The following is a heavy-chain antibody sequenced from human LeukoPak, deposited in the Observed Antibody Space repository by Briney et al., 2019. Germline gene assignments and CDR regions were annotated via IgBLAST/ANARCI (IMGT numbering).Heavy chain of an antibody. CDR2: IYYSGST. J-gene: IGHJ4*02. CDR3: ARHPIQDSSGWSIFPGVFDY. CDR1: GGSISSGGYY. V-gene: IGHV4-31*03. D-gene: IGHD6-19*01. Sequence: SGTLSLTCTVSGGSISSGGYYWSWIRQHPGKGLEWIGYIYYSGSTYYNPSLKSRVTISVDTSKNQFSLKLSSVTAADTAVYYCARHPIQDSSGWSIFPGVFDYWGQGTLVTVSS.